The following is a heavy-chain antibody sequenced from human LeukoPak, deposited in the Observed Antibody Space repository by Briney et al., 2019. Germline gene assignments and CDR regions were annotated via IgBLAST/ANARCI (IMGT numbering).Heavy chain of an antibody. Sequence: ASVKVSCKASGYTFTSYGISWVRQAPGQGLEWMGWISAYNGNTNYAQKLQGRVTMTTDTSTSTAYMELRSLRSDDTAVYYCAREDIVVVPAAMRSSRWGDYYYMDVWGKGTTVTVSS. V-gene: IGHV1-18*01. J-gene: IGHJ6*03. D-gene: IGHD2-2*01. CDR2: ISAYNGNT. CDR1: GYTFTSYG. CDR3: AREDIVVVPAAMRSSRWGDYYYMDV.